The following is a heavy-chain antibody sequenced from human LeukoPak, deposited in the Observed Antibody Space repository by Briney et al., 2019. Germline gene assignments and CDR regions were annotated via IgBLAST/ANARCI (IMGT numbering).Heavy chain of an antibody. D-gene: IGHD6-13*01. CDR2: IHYDSSTE. CDR1: GFTFSSYG. J-gene: IGHJ6*03. V-gene: IGHV3-30*02. CDR3: ARSSSWGFYYYMDV. Sequence: GGSLRLSCAASGFTFSSYGMHWVRQAPGKGLEWVAYIHYDSSTEDYADSVKGRFTISRDNSKNTLYLQMNSLRAEDTAVYYCARSSSWGFYYYMDVWGKGTTVTISS.